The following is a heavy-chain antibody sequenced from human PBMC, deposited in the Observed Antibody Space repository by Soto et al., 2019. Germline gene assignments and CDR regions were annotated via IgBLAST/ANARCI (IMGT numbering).Heavy chain of an antibody. J-gene: IGHJ4*02. CDR2: IYYSGST. D-gene: IGHD3-10*01. V-gene: IGHV4-61*01. CDR3: ARAPILWFGELLYFDY. Sequence: SETLSLTCTVSGGSVSSGSYYWSWIRQPPGKGLEWIGYIYYSGSTNYNPSLKSRVTISVDTSKNQFSLKLSSVTAADTAVYYCARAPILWFGELLYFDYWGQGTLVTVSS. CDR1: GGSVSSGSYY.